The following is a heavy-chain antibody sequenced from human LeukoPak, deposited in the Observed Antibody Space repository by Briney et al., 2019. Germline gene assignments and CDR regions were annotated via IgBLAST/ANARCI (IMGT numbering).Heavy chain of an antibody. D-gene: IGHD6-19*01. Sequence: PGGSLRLSCAASGFTFSSYAMSWVRQAPGKGLEWVSAISGSGGSTYYADSVKGRLTISRDNSKNTLYLQMNSLRAEDTAVYYCAKEEAQQWLVRLFDYWGQGTLVTVSS. J-gene: IGHJ4*02. CDR2: ISGSGGST. V-gene: IGHV3-23*01. CDR3: AKEEAQQWLVRLFDY. CDR1: GFTFSSYA.